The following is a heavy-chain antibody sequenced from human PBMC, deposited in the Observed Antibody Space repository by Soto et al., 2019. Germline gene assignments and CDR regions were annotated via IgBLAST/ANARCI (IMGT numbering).Heavy chain of an antibody. V-gene: IGHV4-59*01. J-gene: IGHJ6*03. CDR2: IYYSGST. CDR3: ARDRRPYYYGSGSYSTDYYYYYMDV. CDR1: GGSISSYY. Sequence: SETLSLTCTVSGGSISSYYWSWIRQPPGKGLEWIGYIYYSGSTNYNPSLKSRVTISVDTSKNQFSLKLSSVTAADTAVYYCARDRRPYYYGSGSYSTDYYYYYMDVWGKGTTVTVSS. D-gene: IGHD3-10*01.